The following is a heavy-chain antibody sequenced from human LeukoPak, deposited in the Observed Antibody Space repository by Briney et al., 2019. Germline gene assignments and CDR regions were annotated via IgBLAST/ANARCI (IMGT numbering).Heavy chain of an antibody. CDR1: GFTFSSYA. D-gene: IGHD3-9*01. Sequence: GGSLRLSCAASGFTFSSYAMSWVRQAPGKGLEWVSAISGSGGSTYYADSVKGRFTISRDNSKNTLYLQMNSLRAEDTAVYYCAKESPWGGYFDWLVRMDVWGKGTTVTVSS. J-gene: IGHJ6*03. CDR2: ISGSGGST. V-gene: IGHV3-23*01. CDR3: AKESPWGGYFDWLVRMDV.